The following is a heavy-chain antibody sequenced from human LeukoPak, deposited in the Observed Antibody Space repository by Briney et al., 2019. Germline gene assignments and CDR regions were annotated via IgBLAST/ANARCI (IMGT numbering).Heavy chain of an antibody. CDR1: GYTFTSYY. CDR3: ARSLRMDNWFDP. J-gene: IGHJ5*02. V-gene: IGHV1-46*01. Sequence: ASVKVSCKAFGYTFTSYYLPWVPQAPGHGLDSMGISNPSGGSTSYAQKFQGRVTMTRDTSTSTVYMELSSLRSEDTAVYYCARSLRMDNWFDPWGQGTLVTVSS. D-gene: IGHD2-2*03. CDR2: SNPSGGST.